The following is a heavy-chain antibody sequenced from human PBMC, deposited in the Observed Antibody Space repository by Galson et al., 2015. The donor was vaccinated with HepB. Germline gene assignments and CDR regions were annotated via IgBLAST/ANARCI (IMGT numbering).Heavy chain of an antibody. Sequence: SVKVSCKASGYTFTSYYIHWVRQAPGQGLEWMGVINPPSGITSYAQKFQGRVTMTRDTSTNTVYMELSSLRSEDTAVYYCCRDGPNYYGSGSYLGSYYNYHGMDVWGQGTTVTVSS. J-gene: IGHJ6*02. V-gene: IGHV1-46*03. CDR2: INPPSGIT. D-gene: IGHD3-10*01. CDR3: CRDGPNYYGSGSYLGSYYNYHGMDV. CDR1: GYTFTSYY.